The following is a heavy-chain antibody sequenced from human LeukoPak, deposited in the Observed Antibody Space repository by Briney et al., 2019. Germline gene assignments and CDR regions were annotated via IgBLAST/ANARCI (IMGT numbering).Heavy chain of an antibody. CDR1: GYRFTTYW. CDR2: IYPGDSTI. Sequence: GESLKISCKGSGYRFTTYWTGWVRQMPGKGLEWMGVIYPGDSTIKYSPPFEGQVTISADKSSSTAYLQWSSLKASDTAVYYCARSDSSPFHFDLWGQGTLVTVSS. D-gene: IGHD6-13*01. J-gene: IGHJ4*02. V-gene: IGHV5-51*01. CDR3: ARSDSSPFHFDL.